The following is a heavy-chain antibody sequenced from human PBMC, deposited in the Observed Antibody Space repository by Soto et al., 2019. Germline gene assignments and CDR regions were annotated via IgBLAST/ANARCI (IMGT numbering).Heavy chain of an antibody. D-gene: IGHD3-16*02. V-gene: IGHV3-48*01. CDR3: TRDNQPHDYIWGSYRLYFDY. CDR2: ISSSSSTI. CDR1: GFTFSSYS. Sequence: EVQLVESGGGLVQPGGSLRLSCAASGFTFSSYSMNWVRQAPGKGLEWVSYISSSSSTIYYADSVKGRFTISRDNAKNSLYLQMNSLRAEDTAVYYCTRDNQPHDYIWGSYRLYFDYWGQGTLVTVSS. J-gene: IGHJ4*02.